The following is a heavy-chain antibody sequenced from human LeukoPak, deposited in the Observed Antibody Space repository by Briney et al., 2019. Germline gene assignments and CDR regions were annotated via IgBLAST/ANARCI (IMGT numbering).Heavy chain of an antibody. CDR2: ISYDGSNK. Sequence: PGRSLRLSCAASGFTFSSHAMHWVRQAPGKGLEWVAVISYDGSNKYYADSVKGRFTISRDNSKNTLYLQMNSLRAEDTAVYYCARDWEAAGYFDYWGQGTLVTVSS. J-gene: IGHJ4*02. CDR1: GFTFSSHA. V-gene: IGHV3-30*04. D-gene: IGHD6-25*01. CDR3: ARDWEAAGYFDY.